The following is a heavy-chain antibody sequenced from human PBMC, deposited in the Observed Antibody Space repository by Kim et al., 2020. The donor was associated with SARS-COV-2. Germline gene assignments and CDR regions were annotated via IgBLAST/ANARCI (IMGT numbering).Heavy chain of an antibody. CDR1: GYTFTSYD. D-gene: IGHD2-8*01. CDR2: MNPNSGNT. V-gene: IGHV1-8*01. CDR3: ARYPEMVRGAFDI. J-gene: IGHJ3*02. Sequence: ASVKVSCKASGYTFTSYDINWVRQATGQGLEWMGWMNPNSGNTGYAQKFQGRVTMTRNTSISTAYMELNSLRSEDTAVYYCARYPEMVRGAFDIWGQGTMVTVSS.